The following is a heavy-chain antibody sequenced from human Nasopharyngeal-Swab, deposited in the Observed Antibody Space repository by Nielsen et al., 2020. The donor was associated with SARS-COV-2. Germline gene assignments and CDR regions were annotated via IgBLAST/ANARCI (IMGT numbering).Heavy chain of an antibody. V-gene: IGHV2-26*01. D-gene: IGHD3-3*01. CDR3: ARSYDFWSGYYRYYYYGMDV. J-gene: IGHJ6*02. CDR2: IFSNDEK. Sequence: WIRQPPGKALEWLAHIFSNDEKSYSTSLKSRLIISKDTSKSQVVLTMTNMDPVDTATYYCARSYDFWSGYYRYYYYGMDVWGQGTTVTVSS.